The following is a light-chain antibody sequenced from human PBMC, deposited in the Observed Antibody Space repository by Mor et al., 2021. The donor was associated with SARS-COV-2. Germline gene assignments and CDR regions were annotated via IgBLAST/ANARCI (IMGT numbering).Light chain of an antibody. CDR2: GAS. CDR3: QQYGNSPWT. CDR1: QSVSSNY. J-gene: IGKJ1*01. Sequence: QSVSSNYLAWYQQKPGQAPRPLIYGASSRATGIPDRFSGSGSGTDFSLTISRLEPEDFAVYYCQQYGNSPWTFGQGTKVEI. V-gene: IGKV3-20*01.